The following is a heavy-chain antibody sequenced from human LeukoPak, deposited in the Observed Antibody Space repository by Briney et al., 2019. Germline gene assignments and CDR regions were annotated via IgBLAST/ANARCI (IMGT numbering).Heavy chain of an antibody. V-gene: IGHV4-59*01. CDR3: ARVVRGAFDP. D-gene: IGHD3-10*01. Sequence: TSETLSLTCTVSGGSISSYYWSWIRQPPGKGLEWIGYIYYSGSTNYNPSLKSRVTISVDTSKNQFSLKLSSVTAADTAVYYCARVVRGAFDPWGQGTLVTVSS. CDR1: GGSISSYY. CDR2: IYYSGST. J-gene: IGHJ5*02.